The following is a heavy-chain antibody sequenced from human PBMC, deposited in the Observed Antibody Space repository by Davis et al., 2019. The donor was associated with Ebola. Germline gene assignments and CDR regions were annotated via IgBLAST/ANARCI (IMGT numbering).Heavy chain of an antibody. CDR2: ISRSGSTI. CDR3: AREGYSSGSYYFDY. CDR1: GFTFSGYE. D-gene: IGHD6-19*01. J-gene: IGHJ4*02. Sequence: GESLKISCAASGFTFSGYEMNWVRQAPGKGLEWVSYISRSGSTIYYADSVKGRFTISRDNAKNSLYLQMNSLRAEDTAVYYCAREGYSSGSYYFDYWGQGTLVTVSS. V-gene: IGHV3-48*03.